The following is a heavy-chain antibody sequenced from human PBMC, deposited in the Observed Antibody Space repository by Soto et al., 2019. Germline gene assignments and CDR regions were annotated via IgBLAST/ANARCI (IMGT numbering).Heavy chain of an antibody. D-gene: IGHD1-26*01. CDR1: GFTFRRYT. V-gene: IGHV3-30-3*01. CDR2: ISYDGSNK. J-gene: IGHJ4*02. CDR3: ARSGGSYFGPFDS. Sequence: QVQLVESGGGVVQPGRSLRLSCAASGFTFRRYTMHWVRQAPGKGLERVAVISYDGSNKYYADYVKGRFTISRDNSKNPLYVQMNRLRAEDTAVFYCARSGGSYFGPFDSWGQGTLVTVSS.